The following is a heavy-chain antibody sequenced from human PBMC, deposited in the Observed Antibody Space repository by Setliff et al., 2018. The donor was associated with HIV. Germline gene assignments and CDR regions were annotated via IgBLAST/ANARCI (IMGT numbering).Heavy chain of an antibody. Sequence: LSLTCAVSGYSISSGYYWGWIRQPPGRGLEWVGRTRDKARGYTTEYAASVKGRFTISRDDSKNSLYLQMNSLKTEDTAVYYCARAGAATAGKSYHYDMDVWGQGTTVTVSS. CDR1: GYSISSGYY. J-gene: IGHJ6*02. V-gene: IGHV3-72*01. D-gene: IGHD6-13*01. CDR3: ARAGAATAGKSYHYDMDV. CDR2: TRDKARGYTT.